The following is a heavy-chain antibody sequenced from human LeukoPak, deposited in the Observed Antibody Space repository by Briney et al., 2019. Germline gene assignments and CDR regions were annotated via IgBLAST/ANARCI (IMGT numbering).Heavy chain of an antibody. V-gene: IGHV1-8*01. Sequence: ASVNVSCKASGYTFTSYDINWVRQATGQGLEWMGWMNPNSGNTGYAQKFQGRVTMTRNTSISTAYMELSSLRSEDTAVYYCARGLGRRDGYTFDPWGQGTLVTVSS. CDR2: MNPNSGNT. D-gene: IGHD5-24*01. J-gene: IGHJ5*02. CDR3: ARGLGRRDGYTFDP. CDR1: GYTFTSYD.